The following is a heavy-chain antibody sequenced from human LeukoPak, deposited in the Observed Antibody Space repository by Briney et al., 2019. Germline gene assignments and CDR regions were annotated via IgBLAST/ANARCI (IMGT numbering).Heavy chain of an antibody. CDR1: GGTFSSYA. V-gene: IGHV1-69*13. D-gene: IGHD3-22*01. Sequence: ASVKVSCKASGGTFSSYAISWVRQAPGQGLEWMGGIIPIFGTANYAQKFQGRVTITADESTSTAYMELSSLRSEDTAVYYCARGFATYYYDSSGYYFGFFYWGQGTLVTVSS. CDR3: ARGFATYYYDSSGYYFGFFY. CDR2: IIPIFGTA. J-gene: IGHJ4*02.